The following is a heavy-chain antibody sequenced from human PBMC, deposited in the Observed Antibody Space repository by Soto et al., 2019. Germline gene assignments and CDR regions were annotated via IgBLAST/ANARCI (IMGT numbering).Heavy chain of an antibody. CDR1: GYTFSDFD. CDR2: MNAKSGDT. CDR3: ARGNPFNYAGFDV. Sequence: GASVEVSSKASGYTFSDFDINWVRQTSGQGPEWKGWMNAKSGDTFFAQRFHDKFNMTWDTSLTTAYMEVGSLTSDHAAIYYCARGNPFNYAGFDVWGQGTTVTVSS. J-gene: IGHJ6*02. V-gene: IGHV1-8*01. D-gene: IGHD3-16*01.